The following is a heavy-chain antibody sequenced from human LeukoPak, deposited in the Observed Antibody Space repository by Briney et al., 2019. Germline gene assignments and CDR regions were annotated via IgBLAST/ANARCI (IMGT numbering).Heavy chain of an antibody. CDR2: IGSSSSYT. V-gene: IGHV3-11*05. J-gene: IGHJ4*02. Sequence: GGSLRLSCAASGFTFRGYYMSWIRQAPGKGLAWVSCIGSSSSYTNYDASVKGRFTISGDKAKNSLYLKMDALRAEDTAVYYCARDRGAVAATWFDYWGQGTLVTVSS. D-gene: IGHD6-19*01. CDR3: ARDRGAVAATWFDY. CDR1: GFTFRGYY.